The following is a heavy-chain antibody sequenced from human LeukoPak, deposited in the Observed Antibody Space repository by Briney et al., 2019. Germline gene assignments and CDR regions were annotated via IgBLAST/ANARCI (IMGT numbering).Heavy chain of an antibody. CDR1: GGSTSSYH. CDR2: IYYSGST. CDR3: ARERDGYNQGGFDY. D-gene: IGHD5-24*01. J-gene: IGHJ4*02. Sequence: SETLSLTCTVSGGSTSSYHWSWIRQPPGEGLEWIGYIYYSGSTNYNPSLKSRVTISVDTSKNQFSLKLSSVTAADTAVYYCARERDGYNQGGFDYWGQGTLVTVSS. V-gene: IGHV4-59*01.